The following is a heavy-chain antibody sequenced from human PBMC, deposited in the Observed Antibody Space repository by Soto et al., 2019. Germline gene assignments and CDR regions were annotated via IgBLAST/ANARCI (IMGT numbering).Heavy chain of an antibody. CDR2: IYHSGST. V-gene: IGHV4-30-2*01. CDR3: ARVPDR. CDR1: GVSIASDDHY. D-gene: IGHD2-2*01. Sequence: SETLSLTCTVSGVSIASDDHYWSWIRQHPGKGLEWIGYIYHSGSTYYNPSLKSRVTISVDRSKNQFSLKLSSVTAADTAVYYCARVPDRWGQGTQVTV. J-gene: IGHJ5*02.